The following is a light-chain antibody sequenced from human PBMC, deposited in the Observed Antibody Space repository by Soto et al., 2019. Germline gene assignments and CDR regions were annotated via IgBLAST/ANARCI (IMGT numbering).Light chain of an antibody. J-gene: IGLJ3*02. CDR1: TSDVGGYNY. CDR3: SSYTTSSTRV. Sequence: QSALTQPASVSASPGQSITISCAGTTSDVGGYNYVSWYQQHPGKAPKFMIYDVSNRPSGVSNRFSGSKSGNSDSLTISGHQANDEADYYCSSYTTSSTRVFGGGTKLTVL. V-gene: IGLV2-14*01. CDR2: DVS.